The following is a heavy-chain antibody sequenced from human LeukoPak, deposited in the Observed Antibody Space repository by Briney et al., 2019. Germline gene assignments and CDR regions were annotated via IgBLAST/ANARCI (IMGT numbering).Heavy chain of an antibody. CDR3: ARWSDCGGDCHILDY. Sequence: SETLSLTCIVSGGSISSYYWSWVRQPPGKGLEWIGYVSYSGSTDYNPSLKSRVTISIDTSKNQFSLRLSSVTAADTAVYYCARWSDCGGDCHILDYWGQGILVTVSS. V-gene: IGHV4-59*01. CDR2: VSYSGST. J-gene: IGHJ4*02. CDR1: GGSISSYY. D-gene: IGHD2-21*02.